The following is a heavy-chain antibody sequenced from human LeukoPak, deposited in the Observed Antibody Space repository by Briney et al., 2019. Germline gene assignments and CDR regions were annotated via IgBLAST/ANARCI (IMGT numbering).Heavy chain of an antibody. CDR1: GGSISSSSYY. D-gene: IGHD2/OR15-2a*01. J-gene: IGHJ5*02. Sequence: PSETLSLTCTVSGGSISSSSYYWGWIRQPPGKGLEWIGSIYFSGSTYYNLSLKSRVTISVVTSKNQFSLWLSSVTAADTAVYYCARDDPIVRWFDPWGQGTLVTVSS. CDR2: IYFSGST. CDR3: ARDDPIVRWFDP. V-gene: IGHV4-39*07.